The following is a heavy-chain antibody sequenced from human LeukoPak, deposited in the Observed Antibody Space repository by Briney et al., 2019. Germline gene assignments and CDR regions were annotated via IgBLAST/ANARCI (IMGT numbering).Heavy chain of an antibody. J-gene: IGHJ6*02. CDR2: IYYSGST. CDR3: ARVHSSSWYNYHYYGMDV. V-gene: IGHV4-39*01. CDR1: GGSISSSSYY. Sequence: SETLSLTCTVSGGSISSSSYYWGWIRQPPGKGLEWIGSIYYSGSTYYNPSLKSRVTISVDTSKNQFSLKLSSVTAADTAVYYCARVHSSSWYNYHYYGMDVWGQGTTVTVSS. D-gene: IGHD6-13*01.